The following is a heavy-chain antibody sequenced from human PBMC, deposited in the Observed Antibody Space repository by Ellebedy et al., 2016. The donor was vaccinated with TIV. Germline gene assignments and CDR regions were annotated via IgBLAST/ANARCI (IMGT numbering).Heavy chain of an antibody. V-gene: IGHV1-18*04. J-gene: IGHJ4*02. CDR3: ALWGSTYYDSSGSYGGDY. Sequence: ASVKVSCKASGYTFTGYYMHWVRQAAGQGLEWMGWISAYNGNTNYAQKLQGRVTMTTDTSTNTAYMELRSLRSDDTAVYYCALWGSTYYDSSGSYGGDYWGQGTLVTVSS. CDR1: GYTFTGYY. CDR2: ISAYNGNT. D-gene: IGHD3-22*01.